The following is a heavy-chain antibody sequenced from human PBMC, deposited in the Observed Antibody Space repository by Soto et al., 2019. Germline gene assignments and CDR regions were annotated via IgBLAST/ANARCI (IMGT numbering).Heavy chain of an antibody. CDR3: ARDRAGVAGESYYYGMDV. CDR2: ISYDGSNK. D-gene: IGHD6-19*01. J-gene: IGHJ6*02. CDR1: GFTFSSYA. V-gene: IGHV3-30-3*01. Sequence: GSLRLSCAASGFTFSSYAMHWVRQAPGKGLEWVAVISYDGSNKYYADSVKGRFTISRDNSKNTLYLQMNSLRAEDTAVYYCARDRAGVAGESYYYGMDVWGQGTTVTVSS.